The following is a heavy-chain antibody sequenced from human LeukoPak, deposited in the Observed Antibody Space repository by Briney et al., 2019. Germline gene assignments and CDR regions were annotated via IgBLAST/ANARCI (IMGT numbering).Heavy chain of an antibody. V-gene: IGHV3-30*02. CDR2: IRYDGSNK. CDR3: ANEPDTAKVEGWFDP. Sequence: GGSLRLSXAASGFTFSSYGMHWVRQAPGKGLEWVAFIRYDGSNKYYADSVKGRFTISRDNSKNTLYLQMNSLRAEDTAVYYCANEPDTAKVEGWFDPWGQGTLVTVSS. J-gene: IGHJ5*02. D-gene: IGHD5-18*01. CDR1: GFTFSSYG.